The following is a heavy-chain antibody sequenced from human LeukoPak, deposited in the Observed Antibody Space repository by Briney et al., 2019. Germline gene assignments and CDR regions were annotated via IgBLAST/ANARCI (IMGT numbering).Heavy chain of an antibody. D-gene: IGHD4-17*01. CDR3: ARGRVFGDYPPENYFDY. V-gene: IGHV4-34*01. CDR2: INHSGST. J-gene: IGHJ4*02. Sequence: PSETLSLTCAVYGGSFSGYYWSWIRQLPGKGLEWIGEINHSGSTNYNPSLKSRVTISVDTSKNQFSLKRSSVTAADTAVYYCARGRVFGDYPPENYFDYWGQGTLVTVSS. CDR1: GGSFSGYY.